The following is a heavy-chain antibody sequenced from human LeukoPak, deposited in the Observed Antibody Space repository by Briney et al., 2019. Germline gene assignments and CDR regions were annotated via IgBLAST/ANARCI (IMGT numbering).Heavy chain of an antibody. V-gene: IGHV4-34*01. J-gene: IGHJ4*02. Sequence: SETLSLTCTVSGGAISGYYWSWIRQPPGKGLEWIGEINHSGSTNYNPSLKSRVTISVDTSKNQFSLKLSSVTAADTAVYYCARRSTEMATISYWGQGTLVTVSS. D-gene: IGHD5-24*01. CDR2: INHSGST. CDR1: GGAISGYY. CDR3: ARRSTEMATISY.